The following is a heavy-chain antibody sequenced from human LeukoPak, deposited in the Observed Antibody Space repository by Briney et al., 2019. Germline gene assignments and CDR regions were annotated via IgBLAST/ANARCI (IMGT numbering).Heavy chain of an antibody. CDR1: GYTFTGYY. D-gene: IGHD5-12*01. Sequence: AASVKVSCKASGYTFTGYYMHWVRQAPGQGLEWMGWISGSNGNTNYAQKFLGRVTMTADTSTSTAYMELRSLTSDDTAVYYCARSGRGTYYYLDLWGQGTLVTVSS. J-gene: IGHJ4*02. CDR2: ISGSNGNT. V-gene: IGHV1-18*04. CDR3: ARSGRGTYYYLDL.